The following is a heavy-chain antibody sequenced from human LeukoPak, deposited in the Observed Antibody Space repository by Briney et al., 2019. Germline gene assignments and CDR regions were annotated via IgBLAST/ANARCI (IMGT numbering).Heavy chain of an antibody. CDR3: ARDSSGWFGPVYYFDY. D-gene: IGHD3-10*01. J-gene: IGHJ4*02. V-gene: IGHV3-21*01. Sequence: GGSLRLSCAASGFTFSSYSMNGVRLAPGKGLEWVSSISSSSSYIYYADSVKGRFTISRDNAKNSLYLQMNSLRAEDTAVYYCARDSSGWFGPVYYFDYWGQGTLVTVSS. CDR2: ISSSSSYI. CDR1: GFTFSSYS.